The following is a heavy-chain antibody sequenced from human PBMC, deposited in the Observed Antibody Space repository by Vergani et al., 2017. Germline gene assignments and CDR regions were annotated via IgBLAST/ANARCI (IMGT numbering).Heavy chain of an antibody. V-gene: IGHV4-39*07. Sequence: QLQLQESGPGLVKPSETLSLTCTVSGGSISSSSYYWGWIRQPPGTGLEWIGSIYYSGSTYYNPSLKSRVTISVDTSKNQFTLKLSSVTAADTAVYDCARVLIVVVVAAKGLAFDIWGQGTMVTVSS. J-gene: IGHJ3*02. CDR3: ARVLIVVVVAAKGLAFDI. D-gene: IGHD2-15*01. CDR2: IYYSGST. CDR1: GGSISSSSYY.